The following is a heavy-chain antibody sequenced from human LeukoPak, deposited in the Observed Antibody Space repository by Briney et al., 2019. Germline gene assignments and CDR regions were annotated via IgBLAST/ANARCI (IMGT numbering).Heavy chain of an antibody. CDR1: GYTFTSYG. D-gene: IGHD6-6*01. V-gene: IGHV1-18*01. Sequence: ASVKVSCKASGYTFTSYGISWVRQAPGQGLEGMGWISAYNGNTNYAQKLQGRVTRTTDTSTSTVYMELRSLRSDDTAVYYCARDLGYSSSAWFDPWGQGTLVTVSS. CDR3: ARDLGYSSSAWFDP. J-gene: IGHJ5*02. CDR2: ISAYNGNT.